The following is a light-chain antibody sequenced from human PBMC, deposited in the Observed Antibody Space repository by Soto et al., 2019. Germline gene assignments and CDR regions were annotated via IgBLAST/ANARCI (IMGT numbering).Light chain of an antibody. CDR2: AAS. CDR1: QSISTY. V-gene: IGKV1-39*01. Sequence: DIQMAQSPSSLSASVGDRVTITCRASQSISTYLNWYQQKAGKAPKLLIYAASSLQSGVPSRFSGSGSGTDFTLKISRVEAEDVGVYYCMQVLQSPITFGQGTRLEI. J-gene: IGKJ5*01. CDR3: MQVLQSPIT.